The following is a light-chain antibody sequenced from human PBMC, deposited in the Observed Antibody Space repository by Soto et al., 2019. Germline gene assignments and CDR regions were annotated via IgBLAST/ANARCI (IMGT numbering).Light chain of an antibody. J-gene: IGKJ5*01. CDR3: QKYGSSPPIT. Sequence: EIVLTQSPGTLSLSPGERATLSCRASQSVSNSFLAWYQQKPGQAPRLLIYAASSRATGIPDRFSGSGSGTDFTLTISILAPEDFAVYYCQKYGSSPPITFGQGTRLEIK. CDR2: AAS. CDR1: QSVSNSF. V-gene: IGKV3-20*01.